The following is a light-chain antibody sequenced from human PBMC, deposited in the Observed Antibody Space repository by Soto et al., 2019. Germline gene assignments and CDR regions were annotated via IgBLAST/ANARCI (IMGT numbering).Light chain of an antibody. Sequence: EIVLTQYPATLSLSPGERATLSCRTRQSVNSSLAWYQQKPGQPLRLLIYDASNRDTGIPARFSGSGSGTDFTLTISSLEPEDFAIYYCVQRSNCPWTFGQGSKVEIK. CDR2: DAS. J-gene: IGKJ1*01. V-gene: IGKV3-11*01. CDR1: QSVNSS. CDR3: VQRSNCPWT.